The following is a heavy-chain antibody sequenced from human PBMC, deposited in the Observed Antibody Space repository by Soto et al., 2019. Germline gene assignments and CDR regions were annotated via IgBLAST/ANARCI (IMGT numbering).Heavy chain of an antibody. CDR1: GYTFTGYY. CDR3: ARDGLTSRGYYYYYYGMDV. V-gene: IGHV1-2*02. J-gene: IGHJ6*02. CDR2: INPNSGGT. D-gene: IGHD2-2*01. Sequence: GASVKVSCKASGYTFTGYYMHWVRQAPGRGLEWMGWINPNSGGTDYAQKFQGRVTMTRDTSISTAYMELSRLRSDDTAVYYCARDGLTSRGYYYYYYGMDVWGQGATVTVSS.